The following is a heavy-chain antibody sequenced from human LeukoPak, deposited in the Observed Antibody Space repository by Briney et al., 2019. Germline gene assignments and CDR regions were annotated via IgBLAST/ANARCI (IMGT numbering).Heavy chain of an antibody. CDR1: GYTFTSYG. Sequence: ASVNVSCKACGYTFTSYGISWVRQAPGQRPEWMGWISAFNGNTDYAQRFQGRVTMTTDTSTRTAYMESRSLRSDDTAVYYCARDKAPNGLGSYPFDYWGQGTLVSVSS. D-gene: IGHD3-10*01. CDR2: ISAFNGNT. V-gene: IGHV1-18*01. J-gene: IGHJ4*02. CDR3: ARDKAPNGLGSYPFDY.